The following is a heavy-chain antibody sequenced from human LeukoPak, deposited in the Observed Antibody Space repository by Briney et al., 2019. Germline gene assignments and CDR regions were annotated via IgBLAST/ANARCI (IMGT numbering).Heavy chain of an antibody. J-gene: IGHJ4*02. CDR3: ARDYGDPHYFDY. CDR1: GGSISSGSYY. D-gene: IGHD4-17*01. CDR2: IYTSGGT. Sequence: SQTLSLNCTVSGGSISSGSYYWSWIRQPAGKGLEWIGRIYTSGGTNYNPSLKSRVTISVDTSKNQFSLKLSSVTAADTAVYYCARDYGDPHYFDYWGQGTLVTVSS. V-gene: IGHV4-61*02.